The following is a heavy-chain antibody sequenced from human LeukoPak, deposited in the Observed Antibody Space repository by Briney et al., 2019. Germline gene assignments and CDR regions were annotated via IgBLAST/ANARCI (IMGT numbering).Heavy chain of an antibody. CDR3: ARRQDGHDY. Sequence: PSETLSLTCTVSGGSISSGFYYWSWIRQPAGKGLEWIGRIYTSGSTNYNPSLKSRVTISLDTSRNQSSLKLSSVTAADTAVYYCARRQDGHDYWGQGTLVTVSS. V-gene: IGHV4-61*02. CDR2: IYTSGST. J-gene: IGHJ4*02. CDR1: GGSISSGFYY.